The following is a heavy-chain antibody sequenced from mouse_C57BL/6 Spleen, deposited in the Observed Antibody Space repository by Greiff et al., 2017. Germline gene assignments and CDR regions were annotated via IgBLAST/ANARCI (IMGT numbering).Heavy chain of an antibody. D-gene: IGHD1-1*01. J-gene: IGHJ2*01. Sequence: EVMLVESGGGLVKPGGSLKLSCAASGFTFSDYGMHWVRQAPEKGLEWVAYISSGSSTIYYADTVKGRFTISRDNAKNTLFLQMTSLRSEDTAMYYCARPGVTTVVADFDYWGQGTTLTVSS. CDR2: ISSGSSTI. CDR1: GFTFSDYG. CDR3: ARPGVTTVVADFDY. V-gene: IGHV5-17*01.